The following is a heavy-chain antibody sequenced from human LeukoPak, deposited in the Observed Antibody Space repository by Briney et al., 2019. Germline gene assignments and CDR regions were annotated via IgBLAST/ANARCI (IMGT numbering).Heavy chain of an antibody. Sequence: PSETLSLTCAVYGGSLSGYYWSWIRQPPAKGLEWIGEINHIESTNYNPSLKSRVTISVDTSKTQFSLTLSSVTAADPAVYYCARVPTRDGSGSYYYYGMDVWGQGTTVTVSS. D-gene: IGHD3-10*01. CDR3: ARVPTRDGSGSYYYYGMDV. V-gene: IGHV4-34*01. CDR1: GGSLSGYY. CDR2: INHIEST. J-gene: IGHJ6*02.